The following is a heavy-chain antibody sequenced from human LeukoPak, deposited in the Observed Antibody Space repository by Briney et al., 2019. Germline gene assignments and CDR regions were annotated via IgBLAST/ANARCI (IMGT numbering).Heavy chain of an antibody. CDR2: ISRSTTYI. V-gene: IGHV3-21*01. CDR1: GFTFSRYT. D-gene: IGHD3-22*01. J-gene: IGHJ3*02. CDR3: VRNRNPSYSDNSGYYSFPRDAFDI. Sequence: GGSLRLSCAASGFTFSRYTMNWVRQAPGRGLEWVSSISRSTTYIYYADPVKGRVTISRDNAKSSLYLQMNSLRAEDTAVYYCVRNRNPSYSDNSGYYSFPRDAFDISGQGTMVTVSS.